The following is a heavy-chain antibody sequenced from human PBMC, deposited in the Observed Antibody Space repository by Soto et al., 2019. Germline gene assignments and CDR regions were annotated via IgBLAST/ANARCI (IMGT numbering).Heavy chain of an antibody. J-gene: IGHJ3*02. CDR1: GDSVSSGSYY. V-gene: IGHV4-61*01. Sequence: QVQLRESGPGLVKPSETLSLTCTVSGDSVSSGSYYWSWIRQPPGKGLEWIGYIHCTGSTNYNPSLKRRVTISVDTSKNQFSLRLSSLTAADTAVYYCARDFETPGDAFDIWGQGTMVTVSS. CDR3: ARDFETPGDAFDI. CDR2: IHCTGST.